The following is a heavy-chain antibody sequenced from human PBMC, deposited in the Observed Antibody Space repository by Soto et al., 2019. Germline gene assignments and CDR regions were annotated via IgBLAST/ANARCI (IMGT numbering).Heavy chain of an antibody. CDR1: GGSITTSL. CDR2: ISYSGNT. CDR3: ARDEGIPGASQYDY. D-gene: IGHD6-13*01. Sequence: SETLSLTCPASGGSITTSLWTWIRRPPGKGLEWIGFISYSGNTNYNPSLESRVTMSVDTSKNQFSLKLSSVTAADTAVYYCARDEGIPGASQYDYWGQGTLVTVSS. V-gene: IGHV4-59*01. J-gene: IGHJ4*02.